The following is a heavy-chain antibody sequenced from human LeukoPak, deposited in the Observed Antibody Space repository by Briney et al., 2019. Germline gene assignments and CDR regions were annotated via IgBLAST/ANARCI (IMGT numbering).Heavy chain of an antibody. V-gene: IGHV3-7*01. CDR3: TRDRSRAEDD. J-gene: IGHJ4*02. Sequence: GGSLRLSCAASGFTFSGHWMSWVRQAPGKGLEWVANINQGGSVKYYVDSVKGRFTISRDNANNLLYLQMNSLRGEDTAVYYCTRDRSRAEDDWGQGTLDTVSS. CDR2: INQGGSVK. CDR1: GFTFSGHW. D-gene: IGHD1-14*01.